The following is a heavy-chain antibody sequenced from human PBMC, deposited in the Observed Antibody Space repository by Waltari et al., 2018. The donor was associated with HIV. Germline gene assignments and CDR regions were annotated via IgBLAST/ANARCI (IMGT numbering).Heavy chain of an antibody. CDR3: AKTGYGDYGRDD. D-gene: IGHD4-17*01. Sequence: QVQLVESGGGVVQPGRSLRLSCAASGFTFSSYGMHWVRQAPGKGLGWVALISYDGSNKFYTDSVKGRFTISRDNSKNTLYLQMNSLRAEDTAVYYCAKTGYGDYGRDDWGQGTLVTVSS. CDR2: ISYDGSNK. CDR1: GFTFSSYG. J-gene: IGHJ4*02. V-gene: IGHV3-30*18.